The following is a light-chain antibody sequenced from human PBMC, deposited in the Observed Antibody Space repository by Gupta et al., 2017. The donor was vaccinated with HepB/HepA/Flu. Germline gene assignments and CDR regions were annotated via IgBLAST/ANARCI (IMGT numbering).Light chain of an antibody. CDR1: SSNTETNT. CDR3: AAWDDSLNGVV. Sequence: QSVLHPPPLASGTPGQRVPIACSGSSSNTETNTVHWYQQLPGAAPKLLISTNNQRPSGVPDRFSGSQSGTSASLAISGLQSEDEADYYCAAWDDSLNGVVFGGGTKLTVL. J-gene: IGLJ2*01. CDR2: TNN. V-gene: IGLV1-44*01.